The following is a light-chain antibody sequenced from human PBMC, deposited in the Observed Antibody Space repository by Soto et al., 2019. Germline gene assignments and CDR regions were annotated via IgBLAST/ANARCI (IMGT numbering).Light chain of an antibody. CDR3: SSYTSSSTHYV. CDR1: NRDVGSYNL. CDR2: EVS. J-gene: IGLJ1*01. V-gene: IGLV2-14*01. Sequence: QSVLTQPASVSGSPGQSITIACTGTNRDVGSYNLVSWYQQRPGEAPKLMIYEVSNRPSGVSNRFSGSKSGNTASLTISGLQAEDEADYYCSSYTSSSTHYVFGNGTKVTVL.